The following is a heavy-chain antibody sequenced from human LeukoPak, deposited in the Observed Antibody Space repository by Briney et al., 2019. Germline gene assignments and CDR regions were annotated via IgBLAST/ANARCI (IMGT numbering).Heavy chain of an antibody. CDR3: AKDSTLHNWNDAFDY. V-gene: IGHV3-43D*04. J-gene: IGHJ4*02. Sequence: PGGSLRLSCAASGFTFGDYAMHWVRQAPGKGLEWVSLISWDGGSTYYADSVKGRFTISRDNTKNSLYLQMNSLRAEDTALYYCAKDSTLHNWNDAFDYWGQGTLVTVSS. CDR1: GFTFGDYA. CDR2: ISWDGGST. D-gene: IGHD1-1*01.